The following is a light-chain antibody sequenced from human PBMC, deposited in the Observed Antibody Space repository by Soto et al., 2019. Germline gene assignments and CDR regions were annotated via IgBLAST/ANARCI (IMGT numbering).Light chain of an antibody. CDR2: DAS. V-gene: IGKV1-33*01. Sequence: DIQMTQSPSSLSASVGDRVTITCQASQDINNYVNWYQQKPGKAPKLLIFDASTLKTGVPSRFSGSGSGTDFSFSISSLHPEDIATYYCQQYDNVPITFGQGTRLEIK. CDR1: QDINNY. J-gene: IGKJ5*01. CDR3: QQYDNVPIT.